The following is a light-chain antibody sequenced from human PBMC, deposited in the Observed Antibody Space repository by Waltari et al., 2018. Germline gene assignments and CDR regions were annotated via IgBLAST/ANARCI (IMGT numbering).Light chain of an antibody. Sequence: EIVLTQSPGTLSLSPGESATLSCRTSQSVTRALAWYQQTPGQAPRLLIYGASNRATGIPDRFSCSGSGTDFSLTISSLEPEDFAVYYCQHYLRLPVTFGQGTKVEVK. V-gene: IGKV3-20*01. CDR3: QHYLRLPVT. CDR1: QSVTRA. J-gene: IGKJ1*01. CDR2: GAS.